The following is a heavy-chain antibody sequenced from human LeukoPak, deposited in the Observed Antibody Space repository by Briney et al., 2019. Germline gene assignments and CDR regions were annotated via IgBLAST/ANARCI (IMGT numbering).Heavy chain of an antibody. CDR2: ISGRGDTT. J-gene: IGHJ3*02. CDR3: AKVEGSYGAFDI. V-gene: IGHV3-23*01. D-gene: IGHD1-26*01. Sequence: GGSLRLSCEASGFTFSSHGMSWVRQAPGKGLEWVSAISGRGDTTYKADSMKGRITISRDNSKNTLYLQISSLRAEDTAVYYCAKVEGSYGAFDIWGQGTMVTVSS. CDR1: GFTFSSHG.